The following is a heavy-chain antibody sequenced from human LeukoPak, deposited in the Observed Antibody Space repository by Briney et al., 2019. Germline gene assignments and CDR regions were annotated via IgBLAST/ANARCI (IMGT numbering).Heavy chain of an antibody. Sequence: GRSLRLSCAASGFTFSTYAMHWVRQAPGKGLEYVSAISSNGGSTYYASSVKGRFTISRDNSKNTLYLQMGSLRAEDMAVYYCARSEDYYDSSGYVNMYDYWGQGTLVTVSS. CDR2: ISSNGGST. V-gene: IGHV3-64*01. CDR1: GFTFSTYA. J-gene: IGHJ4*02. CDR3: ARSEDYYDSSGYVNMYDY. D-gene: IGHD3-22*01.